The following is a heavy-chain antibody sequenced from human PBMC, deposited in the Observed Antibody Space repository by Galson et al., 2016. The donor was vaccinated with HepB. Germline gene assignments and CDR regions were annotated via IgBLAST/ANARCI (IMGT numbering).Heavy chain of an antibody. CDR1: GDSVSSKSAA. CDR2: TYXXXKWXX. J-gene: IGHJ3*01. CDR3: ARDRGAYDSGYYLPDAFDV. Sequence: CAISGDSVSSKSAAWXXIRXXPSRXXEWLXXTYXXXKWXXXYAVXVKXXISINPXXSKNQFSLQLNSFTPEDTAVYXXARDRGAYDSGYYLPDAFDVWGQGTMXSVSS. V-gene: IGHV6-1*01. D-gene: IGHD3-22*01.